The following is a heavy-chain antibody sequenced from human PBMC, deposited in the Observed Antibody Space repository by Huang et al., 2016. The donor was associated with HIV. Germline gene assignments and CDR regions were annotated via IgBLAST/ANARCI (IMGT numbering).Heavy chain of an antibody. D-gene: IGHD5-18*01. CDR1: GYTFSSFG. J-gene: IGHJ6*03. CDR2: ISVYNGNT. CDR3: ARGGGIQLWLLGYYYMDV. Sequence: QVQLVQSGAEVKKPGASVKVSCKASGYTFSSFGISWVRQAPGQGLEWVGWISVYNGNTKFAKKFQGRLTMTTDTSTSTAYMERRSLRSDDTAVYYCARGGGIQLWLLGYYYMDVWGNGTTVTVSS. V-gene: IGHV1-18*01.